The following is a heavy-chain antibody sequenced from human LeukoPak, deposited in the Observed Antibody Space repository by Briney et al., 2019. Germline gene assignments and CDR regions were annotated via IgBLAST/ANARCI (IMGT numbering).Heavy chain of an antibody. CDR3: AQRGVVIRVILGGFHKAADCFDS. D-gene: IGHD3-10*01. CDR2: ISGGGGRT. V-gene: IGHV3-23*01. Sequence: GGSLRLSCAVSGITLSNYGMSWGRQAPGEGREWVAGISGGGGRTNYANSVKGRFTTTNAHPRNALHLQMTSLRDEDTSVYFCAQRGVVIRVILGGFHKAADCFDSWGQGALVTVSS. J-gene: IGHJ4*02. CDR1: GITLSNYG.